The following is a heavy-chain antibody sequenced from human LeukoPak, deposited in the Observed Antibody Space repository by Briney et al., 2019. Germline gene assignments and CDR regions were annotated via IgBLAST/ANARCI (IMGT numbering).Heavy chain of an antibody. Sequence: GGSLRLSCAASGFTVSSYGMTWVRQAPGKGPEWVSLISSSGSNTYYADSVKGRFTISRDNSKNTLYLQMNSRRAEDTAMSYFAKTAQKWLALRFDYWGQGTLVTVPS. D-gene: IGHD6-19*01. CDR3: AKTAQKWLALRFDY. V-gene: IGHV3-23*01. J-gene: IGHJ4*02. CDR1: GFTVSSYG. CDR2: ISSSGSNT.